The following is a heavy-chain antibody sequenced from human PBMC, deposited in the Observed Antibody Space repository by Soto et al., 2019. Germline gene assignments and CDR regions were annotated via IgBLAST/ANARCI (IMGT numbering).Heavy chain of an antibody. CDR3: ARIAGCSITTCSFPTRFHMRGYYYYYGMDV. V-gene: IGHV5-51*01. CDR1: GYSFTSYW. D-gene: IGHD2-2*01. CDR2: IYPGDSDT. Sequence: PGESLKISCKGSGYSFTSYWIGWARQMPGKGLEWMGIIYPGDSDTRYSPSFQGQVTISADKSISTAYLQWSSLRSDDTAVYYCARIAGCSITTCSFPTRFHMRGYYYYYGMDVWGPGTTVTVSS. J-gene: IGHJ6*02.